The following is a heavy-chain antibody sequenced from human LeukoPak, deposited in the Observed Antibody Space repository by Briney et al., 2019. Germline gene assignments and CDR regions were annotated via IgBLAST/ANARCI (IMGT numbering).Heavy chain of an antibody. Sequence: GASVKVSCKASGYTFTSYDINWVRQATGQGLEWMGWMNPNSGNTGYTQKFQGRVTMTRNTSISTAYMELSSLRSEDTAVYYCARSLLYDFWSGYYSEGVDYWGQGTLVTVSS. V-gene: IGHV1-8*01. D-gene: IGHD3-3*01. J-gene: IGHJ4*02. CDR1: GYTFTSYD. CDR3: ARSLLYDFWSGYYSEGVDY. CDR2: MNPNSGNT.